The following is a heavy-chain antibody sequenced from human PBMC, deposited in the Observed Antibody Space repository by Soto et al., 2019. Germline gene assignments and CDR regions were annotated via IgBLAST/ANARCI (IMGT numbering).Heavy chain of an antibody. CDR2: ISSSSSTI. J-gene: IGHJ4*02. V-gene: IGHV3-48*02. CDR3: ARDRGPTLGGVIVLFDY. D-gene: IGHD3-16*02. Sequence: EVQLVESGGGLVQPGGSLRLSCAASGFTFSSYSMNWVRQAPGKGLEWVSYISSSSSTIYYADSVKGRFTISRDNAKKSLSLQMNSLRDEDTAVYYCARDRGPTLGGVIVLFDYWGQGTLVTVSS. CDR1: GFTFSSYS.